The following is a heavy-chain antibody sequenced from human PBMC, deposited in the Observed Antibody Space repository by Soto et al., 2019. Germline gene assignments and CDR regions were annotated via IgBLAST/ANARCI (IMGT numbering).Heavy chain of an antibody. CDR2: IYYSGST. CDR3: ARDMSSGWPNDAFDI. Sequence: SETLSLTCTVSGGSISSYYWSWIRQPPGKGLEWIGYIYYSGSTNYNPSLKSRVTISVDTSKNQFSLKLSSVTAADTAVYYCARDMSSGWPNDAFDIWGQGTMVTVSS. V-gene: IGHV4-59*12. J-gene: IGHJ3*02. CDR1: GGSISSYY. D-gene: IGHD6-19*01.